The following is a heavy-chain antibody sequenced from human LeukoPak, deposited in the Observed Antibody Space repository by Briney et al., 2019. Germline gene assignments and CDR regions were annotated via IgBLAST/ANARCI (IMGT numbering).Heavy chain of an antibody. CDR1: GGSISSGDYY. J-gene: IGHJ4*02. D-gene: IGHD2-2*02. V-gene: IGHV4-30-4*08. CDR3: ARDYCSSTSCHRGGGED. Sequence: PSETLSLTCTVSGGSISSGDYYWSWIRQPPGKGLEWIGYIYHSGSTYYNPSLKSRVTISVDRSKNQFSLKLSSVTAADTAVYYCARDYCSSTSCHRGGGEDWGQGTLVTVSS. CDR2: IYHSGST.